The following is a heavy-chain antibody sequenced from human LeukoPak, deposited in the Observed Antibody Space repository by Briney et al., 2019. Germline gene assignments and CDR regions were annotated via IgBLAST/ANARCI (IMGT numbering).Heavy chain of an antibody. CDR1: GYTLTELS. CDR2: FDPEDGET. CDR3: ATSLYYYDSSGYYGY. Sequence: ASVKVSCKVSGYTLTELSMHWVRQAPGKGLEWMGGFDPEDGETIYAPKFQGRVTMTEDTSTDTAYMELSSLRSEDTAVYYCATSLYYYDSSGYYGYWGQGTLVTVSS. D-gene: IGHD3-22*01. V-gene: IGHV1-24*01. J-gene: IGHJ4*02.